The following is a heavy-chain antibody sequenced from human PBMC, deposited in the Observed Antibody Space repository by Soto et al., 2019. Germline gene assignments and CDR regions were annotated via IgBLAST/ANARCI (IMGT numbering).Heavy chain of an antibody. J-gene: IGHJ5*02. CDR3: ARGRTTTFGVVPNNWFDP. V-gene: IGHV4-4*07. CDR1: GGSISSYY. Sequence: SETLSLTCTVSGGSISSYYWSWIRQPAGKGLEWIGRIYTSGSTNYNPSLKSRVTMSVDTSKNQFSLKLSSVTAADTAVYYCARGRTTTFGVVPNNWFDPWGQGTLVTVSS. D-gene: IGHD3-3*01. CDR2: IYTSGST.